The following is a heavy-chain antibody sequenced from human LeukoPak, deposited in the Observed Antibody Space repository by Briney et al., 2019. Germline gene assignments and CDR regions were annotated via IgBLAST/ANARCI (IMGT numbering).Heavy chain of an antibody. CDR1: GFTFSSYS. J-gene: IGHJ4*02. Sequence: HPGGSLRLSCAASGFTFSSYSMNWVRQAPGKGLEWVSAISITGISTYYADSVKGRFTISRDNSKNTLYLQMNSLRAEDTAIYYCAHPWGLRGNWGQGTLVTVSS. V-gene: IGHV3-23*01. CDR3: AHPWGLRGN. CDR2: ISITGIST. D-gene: IGHD4-17*01.